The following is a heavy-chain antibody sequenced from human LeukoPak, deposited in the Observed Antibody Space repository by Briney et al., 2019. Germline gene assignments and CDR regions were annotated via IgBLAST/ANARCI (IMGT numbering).Heavy chain of an antibody. Sequence: GDPVPHSCGVSGLPFTNYAMIWLRQPPARGPEWVSSLRRDGEQFYAHSVKGRFTLSRDDYRNTVALQLNYVRDGDTAIYYCARASWVSTADAVCWGQGTQVTVSP. CDR1: GLPFTNYA. V-gene: IGHV3-23*01. J-gene: IGHJ4*02. CDR3: ARASWVSTADAVC. CDR2: LRRDGEQ. D-gene: IGHD3-16*01.